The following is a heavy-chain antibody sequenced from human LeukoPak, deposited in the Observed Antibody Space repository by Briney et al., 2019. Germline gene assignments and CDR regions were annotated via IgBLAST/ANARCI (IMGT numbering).Heavy chain of an antibody. J-gene: IGHJ4*02. Sequence: TGGSLRLSCAASGFTFSSYAMSWVRQAPGKGLEWVSAISGSGGSTYYADSVKGRFTISRDNSKNTLYLQMNSLRAEDTAVYYCAKYDRIGGSYYYDSSGSGYYFDYWGQGTLVTVSS. D-gene: IGHD3-22*01. V-gene: IGHV3-23*01. CDR2: ISGSGGST. CDR3: AKYDRIGGSYYYDSSGSGYYFDY. CDR1: GFTFSSYA.